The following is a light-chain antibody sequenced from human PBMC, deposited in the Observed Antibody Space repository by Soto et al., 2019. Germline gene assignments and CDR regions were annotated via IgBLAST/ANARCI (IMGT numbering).Light chain of an antibody. CDR1: QSVSSSY. CDR2: AAS. Sequence: EIVLTQSPGTLSLSPGERATLSCRASQSVSSSYLAWYRQKPGQAPRLLIYAASSRATGIPDRFSGSGSGTDFTLTISRLEPEDFAVYYCQQYGSSPPYTFGQGTKLEIK. J-gene: IGKJ2*01. V-gene: IGKV3-20*01. CDR3: QQYGSSPPYT.